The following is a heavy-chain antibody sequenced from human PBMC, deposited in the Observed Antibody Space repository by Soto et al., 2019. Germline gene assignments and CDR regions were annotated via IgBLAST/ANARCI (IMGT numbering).Heavy chain of an antibody. V-gene: IGHV4-4*02. J-gene: IGHJ4*02. D-gene: IGHD1-1*01. CDR1: GDSISSSHW. CDR3: ARQLERGDLPEGFEY. Sequence: QVQLQESGPGLVEPSGTLSLTCAVSGDSISSSHWWSWVRQPPGKGLEWIGKIFHSGATKYNPSLESRVTMSVDKSNNQLSLKLRSVTAADTAVYYCARQLERGDLPEGFEYWGQGTLATVSS. CDR2: IFHSGAT.